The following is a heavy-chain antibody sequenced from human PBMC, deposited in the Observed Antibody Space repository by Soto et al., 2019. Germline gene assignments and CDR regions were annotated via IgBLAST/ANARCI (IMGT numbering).Heavy chain of an antibody. Sequence: PGGSLRLSCAGSGFTFSHYWMSWVRQAPGKGLEWIGRVKSKGDAETKDYAAPLQGRFTISRDDSKNMVYLQMNSLTIEDTGVYFCTTDPRDWGQGTQVTVSS. CDR1: GFTFSHYW. CDR2: VKSKGDAETK. J-gene: IGHJ4*02. CDR3: TTDPRD. V-gene: IGHV3-15*01.